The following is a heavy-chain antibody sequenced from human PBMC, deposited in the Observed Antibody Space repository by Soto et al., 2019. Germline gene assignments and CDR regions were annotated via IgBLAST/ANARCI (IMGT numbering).Heavy chain of an antibody. CDR2: ISESGVYT. J-gene: IGHJ3*01. Sequence: GGSLRLSCTASGFTFSTYAMSWVRQAPGEGLEWVSSISESGVYTDYADSVKGRFTISRDNSKNTLYVQMTSLRAEDTAVYYCAKETSPNTYYAFDFWGQGTMVTVSS. V-gene: IGHV3-23*01. D-gene: IGHD2-8*01. CDR1: GFTFSTYA. CDR3: AKETSPNTYYAFDF.